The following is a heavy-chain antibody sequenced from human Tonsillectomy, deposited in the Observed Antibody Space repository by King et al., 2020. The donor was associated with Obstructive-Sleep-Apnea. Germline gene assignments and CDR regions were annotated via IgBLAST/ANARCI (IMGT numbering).Heavy chain of an antibody. CDR3: ARYRSGSYTYYFDY. Sequence: VTLKESGPALVKPTQTLTLTCTFSGFSLSTIGICVSWIRQPPGKALEWLALIDWDDDKYYSTSLNTRLTFSTDTSKNQVVLTITNMDPVDTATYYCARYRSGSYTYYFDYWGQGTLVTVSS. CDR2: IDWDDDK. CDR1: GFSLSTIGIC. J-gene: IGHJ4*02. D-gene: IGHD1-26*01. V-gene: IGHV2-70*01.